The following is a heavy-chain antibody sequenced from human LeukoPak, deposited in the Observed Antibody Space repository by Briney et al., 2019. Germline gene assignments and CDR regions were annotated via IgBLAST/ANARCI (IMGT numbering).Heavy chain of an antibody. Sequence: GGSLRLSCAASGFTFSSYAMHWVRQAPGKGLEWVAVISYDGSNKYYADSVRGRFAISRDNSKNTLYLQMNSLRAEDTAVYYCAKAQAHITMIVVVTPLDYWGQGTLVTVSS. CDR1: GFTFSSYA. CDR3: AKAQAHITMIVVVTPLDY. D-gene: IGHD3-22*01. J-gene: IGHJ4*02. CDR2: ISYDGSNK. V-gene: IGHV3-30*09.